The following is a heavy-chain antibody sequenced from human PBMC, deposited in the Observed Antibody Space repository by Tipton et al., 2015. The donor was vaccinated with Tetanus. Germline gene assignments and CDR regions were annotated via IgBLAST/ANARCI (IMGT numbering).Heavy chain of an antibody. CDR1: GGSLFSGSFY. CDR3: ARGWGSSWYYFDY. D-gene: IGHD6-13*01. CDR2: IYTSGST. Sequence: TLSLTCSVSGGSLFSGSFYWAWVRQPPGKGLEWIGRIYTSGSTNYNPSLKSRVTMSVDTSKRQFSLKLNSVTAADTAVYYCARGWGSSWYYFDYWGQGILVTVSS. J-gene: IGHJ4*02. V-gene: IGHV4-61*02.